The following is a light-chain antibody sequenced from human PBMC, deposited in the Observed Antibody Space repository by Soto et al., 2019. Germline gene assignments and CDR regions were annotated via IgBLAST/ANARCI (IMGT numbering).Light chain of an antibody. CDR1: QSLLHSNGYNY. CDR2: WGS. J-gene: IGKJ2*01. Sequence: EIVMTQSPLSLSVTPGEPASISCRSSQSLLHSNGYNYFDWYLQKPGQSPQLLIYWGSNRSSGVPDRFSGSGSGTDFTLKISRVEAEVVGVYYCMQALQTPPYTFGQGTKLEIK. V-gene: IGKV2-28*01. CDR3: MQALQTPPYT.